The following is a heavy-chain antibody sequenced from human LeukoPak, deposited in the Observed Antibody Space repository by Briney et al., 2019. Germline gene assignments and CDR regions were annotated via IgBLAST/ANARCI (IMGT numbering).Heavy chain of an antibody. CDR2: IDHSGST. CDR3: ARGTMTTVTYYFDY. CDR1: GGSFSGYY. Sequence: PSETLSLTCAVYGGSFSGYYWSWIRQPPGKGLEWIGEIDHSGSTNYNPSLKSRVTISVDTSKNQFSLKLSSVTAADTAVYYCARGTMTTVTYYFDYWGQGTLVTVSS. J-gene: IGHJ4*02. V-gene: IGHV4-34*01. D-gene: IGHD4-17*01.